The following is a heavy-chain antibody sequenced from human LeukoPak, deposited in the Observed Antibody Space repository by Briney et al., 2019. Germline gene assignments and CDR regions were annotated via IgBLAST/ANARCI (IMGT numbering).Heavy chain of an antibody. CDR2: ISSSSSYI. D-gene: IGHD3-22*01. V-gene: IGHV3-21*01. Sequence: PGGSLRLSCAASGFTFSSYSMNWVRQAPGKGLEWVSSISSSSSYIYYADSVKGRFTISRDNAKNSLYLQMNSLGAEDTAVYYCARWPQHYDSSGYYQIDYWGQGTLVTVSS. CDR3: ARWPQHYDSSGYYQIDY. J-gene: IGHJ4*02. CDR1: GFTFSSYS.